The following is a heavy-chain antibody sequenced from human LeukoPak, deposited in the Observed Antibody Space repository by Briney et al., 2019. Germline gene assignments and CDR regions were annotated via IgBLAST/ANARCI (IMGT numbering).Heavy chain of an antibody. CDR1: GYTFTSYG. J-gene: IGHJ4*02. D-gene: IGHD2-21*02. CDR2: ISAYNGNT. Sequence: GASVKVSCKASGYTFTSYGISWVRQAPGQGLEWMGWISAYNGNTNYAQKLQGRVTMTTDTSTSTAYMELRSLRSDDTAVYYCARDLAYCGGDCYKPFDYWGQGTLVTVSS. CDR3: ARDLAYCGGDCYKPFDY. V-gene: IGHV1-18*01.